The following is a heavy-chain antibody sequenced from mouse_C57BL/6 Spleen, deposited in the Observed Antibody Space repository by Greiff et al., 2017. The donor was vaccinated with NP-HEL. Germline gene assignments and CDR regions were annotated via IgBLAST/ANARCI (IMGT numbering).Heavy chain of an antibody. Sequence: VQLQESGAELVRPGASVTLSCKASGYTFTDYEMHWVKQTPVHGLEWIGAIDPETGGTAYNQKFKGKAILTADKSSSTAYMALRSLTSEDSAVYYCTRRKVPWYFDVWGTGTTVTVSS. CDR1: GYTFTDYE. CDR3: TRRKVPWYFDV. CDR2: IDPETGGT. J-gene: IGHJ1*03. V-gene: IGHV1-15*01.